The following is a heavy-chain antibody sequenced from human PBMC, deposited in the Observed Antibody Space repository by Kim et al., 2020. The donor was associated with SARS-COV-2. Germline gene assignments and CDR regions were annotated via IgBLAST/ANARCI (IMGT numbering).Heavy chain of an antibody. Sequence: VKGRFTISGDNAMNSLYLQMNSLGAEDAAVYYCARDRIPRVVVTAILGYWGQGTLVTVSS. CDR3: ARDRIPRVVVTAILGY. D-gene: IGHD2-21*02. J-gene: IGHJ4*02. V-gene: IGHV3-21*01.